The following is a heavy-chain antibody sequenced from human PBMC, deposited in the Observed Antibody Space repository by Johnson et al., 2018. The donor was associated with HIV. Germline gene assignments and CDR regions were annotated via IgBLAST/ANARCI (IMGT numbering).Heavy chain of an antibody. V-gene: IGHV3-30*03. CDR2: IYYDGSNK. Sequence: QVQLVESGGGVVQPGRSLRLSCAASGFTFSSYGMHWVRQAPGKGLEWVAVIYYDGSNKHYADSVKGRFTISRDNSKHTLFLQMKSLSTEDTAVYYCAVITGNRGYAFDIWGQGTMVTVSS. J-gene: IGHJ3*02. D-gene: IGHD1-20*01. CDR3: AVITGNRGYAFDI. CDR1: GFTFSSYG.